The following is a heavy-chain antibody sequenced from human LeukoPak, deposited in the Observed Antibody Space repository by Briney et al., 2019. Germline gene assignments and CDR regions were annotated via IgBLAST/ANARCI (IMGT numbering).Heavy chain of an antibody. CDR2: IYYSGTA. V-gene: IGHV4-31*03. CDR3: ARFSNDHGVKFDY. CDR1: GGSISSGGYY. Sequence: SQTLSLTCTVSGGSISSGGYYWSWVRQHPEKGLEWIGYIYYSGTAYYNPSPKSRVTMSVDTSKNQFSLKLDSVTAADTAVYYCARFSNDHGVKFDYWGQGTLVTVSS. J-gene: IGHJ4*02. D-gene: IGHD4-17*01.